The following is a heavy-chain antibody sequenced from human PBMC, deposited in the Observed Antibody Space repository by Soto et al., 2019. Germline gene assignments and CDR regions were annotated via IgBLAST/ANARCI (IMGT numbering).Heavy chain of an antibody. D-gene: IGHD6-19*01. CDR1: GFTFDDYA. CDR2: ISWNSGSI. Sequence: GGSLRLSCAASGFTFDDYAMHWVRQAPGKGLEWVSGISWNSGSIGYADSVKGRFTISRDNAKNSLYLQMNSLRAEDTALYYCAKDYSSGWYYYYGMDVWGQGTTVTVSS. V-gene: IGHV3-9*01. J-gene: IGHJ6*02. CDR3: AKDYSSGWYYYYGMDV.